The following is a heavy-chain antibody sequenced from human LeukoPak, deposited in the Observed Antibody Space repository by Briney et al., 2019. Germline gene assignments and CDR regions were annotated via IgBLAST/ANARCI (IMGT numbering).Heavy chain of an antibody. CDR3: ARVEEGYGSGRRENYYYYYVDV. V-gene: IGHV4-59*01. CDR2: IHYSGST. D-gene: IGHD3-10*01. Sequence: SETLSLTCTVSGGSISNYYWSWIRQPPGKSLEWIGNIHYSGSTNYNPSLKSRVTISVDTSKNQFSLKLSSVTAADTAVYYCARVEEGYGSGRRENYYYYYVDVWGKGTTVTISS. CDR1: GGSISNYY. J-gene: IGHJ6*03.